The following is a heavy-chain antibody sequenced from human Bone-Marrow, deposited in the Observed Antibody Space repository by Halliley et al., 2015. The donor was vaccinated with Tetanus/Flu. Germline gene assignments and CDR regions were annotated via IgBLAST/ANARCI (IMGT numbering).Heavy chain of an antibody. J-gene: IGHJ4*02. Sequence: TLSLTCSLSGGSIGSHFWCWIRQPPGRGLEWMGCYYYGGSTYYNPSLKSPVAISTDTSKNQFSLSLSSVSATDTAVYYCATLGYTSGNSFDHWGQGTPITVSS. CDR1: GGSIGSHF. D-gene: IGHD2-15*01. CDR3: ATLGYTSGNSFDH. CDR2: YYYGGST. V-gene: IGHV4-59*08.